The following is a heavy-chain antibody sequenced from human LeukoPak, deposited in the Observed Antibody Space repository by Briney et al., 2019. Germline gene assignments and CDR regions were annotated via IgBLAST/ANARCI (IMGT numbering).Heavy chain of an antibody. Sequence: GGSLRLSCATSGFIFSNYWMSWVRQAPGKGLEWVANIKQDGSETYYVDSVKGRFTISRDDAKNSLYLQMNSLRAEDTAVYYCARDLGGSSGDVWGKGTTVTVSS. CDR3: ARDLGGSSGDV. V-gene: IGHV3-7*01. CDR2: IKQDGSET. CDR1: GFIFSNYW. D-gene: IGHD3-22*01. J-gene: IGHJ6*04.